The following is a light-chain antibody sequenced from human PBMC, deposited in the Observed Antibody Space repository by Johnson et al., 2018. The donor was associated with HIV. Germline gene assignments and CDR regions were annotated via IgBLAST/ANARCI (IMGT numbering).Light chain of an antibody. CDR2: DNN. CDR3: GTWDSSLSAHNYV. Sequence: QSVLTQPPSVSAAPGQKVTISCSGSSSNIGNNYVSWYQQLPGTAPKLLIYDNNKRPSGIPDRFSGSKSGTSATLGITGLQTGYEADYYCGTWDSSLSAHNYVFGTGTKVTVL. J-gene: IGLJ1*01. V-gene: IGLV1-51*01. CDR1: SSNIGNNY.